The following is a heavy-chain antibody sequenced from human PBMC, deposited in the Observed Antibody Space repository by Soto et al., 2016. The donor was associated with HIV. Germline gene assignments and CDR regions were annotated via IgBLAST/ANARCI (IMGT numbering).Heavy chain of an antibody. D-gene: IGHD1-26*01. CDR3: ARLPFTYLSGSYYDY. J-gene: IGHJ4*03. V-gene: IGHV3-53*02. Sequence: EVQLVETGGGLIQPGGSLRLSCAASGFTVSSNYMSWVRQAPGKGLEWVSVIYSGGSTYYADSVKGRFTISRDNSKNTLYLQMNSLRAEDTAVYYCARLPFTYLSGSYYDYVGPRDPGSPSP. CDR2: IYSGGST. CDR1: GFTVSSNY.